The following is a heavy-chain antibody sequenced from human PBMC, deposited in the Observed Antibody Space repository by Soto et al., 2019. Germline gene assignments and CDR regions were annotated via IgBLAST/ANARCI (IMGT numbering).Heavy chain of an antibody. V-gene: IGHV4-30-4*01. CDR2: IYYSGST. J-gene: IGHJ4*02. CDR1: GGSISSGDYY. Sequence: PSETLSLTCTVSGGSISSGDYYWSWIRQPPGKGLEWIGYIYYSGSTYYNPSLKSRVTISVDTSKNQFSLKLSSVTAADTAVYYCASSTTVTTFRDYWGQGTLVTVSS. D-gene: IGHD4-4*01. CDR3: ASSTTVTTFRDY.